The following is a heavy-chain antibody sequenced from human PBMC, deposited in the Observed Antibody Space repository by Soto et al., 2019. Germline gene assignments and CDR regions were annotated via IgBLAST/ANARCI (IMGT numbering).Heavy chain of an antibody. J-gene: IGHJ4*02. V-gene: IGHV3-30*18. CDR3: AKLVIGYCSGNTCDDY. CDR1: GFTFSYG. CDR2: ISYDSSKK. D-gene: IGHD2-15*01. Sequence: VQLLESGGGLIQPGGSLRLSCAASGFTFSYGIHWLRQAPGKGMAWVAYISYDSSKKFYGDSVMGRFTISRDNSKNTPFLQMNSLRAEDTAVYYCAKLVIGYCSGNTCDDYWGQGTLVAVSS.